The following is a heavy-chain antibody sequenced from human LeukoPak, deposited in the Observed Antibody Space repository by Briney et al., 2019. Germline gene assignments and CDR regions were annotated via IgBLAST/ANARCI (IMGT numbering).Heavy chain of an antibody. CDR2: INPNSGGT. CDR1: GYTFTGYY. V-gene: IGHV1-2*02. J-gene: IGHJ4*02. Sequence: ASVKVSCKASGYTFTGYYMHWVRQAPGQGLEWMGWINPNSGGTSYAQEFQGRVTMTRDTSISTAYMELSRLRSDDTAVYYCARGFFDCSSTSCYRDYWGQGTLVTVSS. D-gene: IGHD2-2*02. CDR3: ARGFFDCSSTSCYRDY.